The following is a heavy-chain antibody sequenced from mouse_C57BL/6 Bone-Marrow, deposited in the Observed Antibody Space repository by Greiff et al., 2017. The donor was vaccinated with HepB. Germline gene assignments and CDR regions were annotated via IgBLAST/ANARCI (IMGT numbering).Heavy chain of an antibody. V-gene: IGHV1-55*01. CDR2: IYPGSGST. D-gene: IGHD1-1*01. CDR1: GYTFTSYW. J-gene: IGHJ1*03. CDR3: ARGSPLIRGPYFDV. Sequence: QVQLQQSGAELVKPGASVKMSCKASGYTFTSYWITWVKQRPGQGLEWIGDIYPGSGSTNYNEKFKSKATLTVDTSSSTAYMQLSSLTSEDSAVYYCARGSPLIRGPYFDVWGTGTTVTVSS.